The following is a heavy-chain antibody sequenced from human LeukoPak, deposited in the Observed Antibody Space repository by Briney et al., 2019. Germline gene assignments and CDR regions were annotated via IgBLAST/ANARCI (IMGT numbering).Heavy chain of an antibody. J-gene: IGHJ4*02. CDR1: GYSISSGYY. Sequence: PSKTVSLTCAVSGYSISSGYYCGWSRQPPGRGVEWIGSNYHSGSTYYNPSLKSRVTISVDTSKKLSCLKLGAMAAADSAVYCCAEVERGNCWGQGTLVTVSS. CDR3: AEVERGNC. CDR2: NYHSGST. D-gene: IGHD1-1*01. V-gene: IGHV4-38-2*01.